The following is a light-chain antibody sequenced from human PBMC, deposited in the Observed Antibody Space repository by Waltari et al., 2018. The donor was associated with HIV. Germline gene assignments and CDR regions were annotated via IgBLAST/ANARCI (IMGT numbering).Light chain of an antibody. V-gene: IGLV1-40*01. CDR3: QSYDMSQSGSLV. CDR1: RSNIGAGFD. Sequence: QSVLTQPPSVSGAPGQRVTIACTGTRSNIGAGFDVHWYQQIPGNAPKLLIYDNSLRPPGVPDRFSGSKSGTSASLAITGLQSEDEADYYCQSYDMSQSGSLVFGGGTKLTVL. CDR2: DNS. J-gene: IGLJ2*01.